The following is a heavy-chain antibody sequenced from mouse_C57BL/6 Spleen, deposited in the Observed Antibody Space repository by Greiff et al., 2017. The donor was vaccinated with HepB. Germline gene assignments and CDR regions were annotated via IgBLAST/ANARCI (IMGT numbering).Heavy chain of an antibody. D-gene: IGHD2-5*01. J-gene: IGHJ4*01. CDR2: ISSGGDYI. CDR3: TRDRSNYYYAMDY. CDR1: GFTFSSYA. Sequence: EVQGVESGEGLVKPGGSLKLSCAASGFTFSSYAMSWVRQTPEKRLEWVAYISSGGDYIYYADTVKGRFTISRDNARNTLYLQMSSLKSEDTAMYYCTRDRSNYYYAMDYWGQGTSVTVSS. V-gene: IGHV5-9-1*02.